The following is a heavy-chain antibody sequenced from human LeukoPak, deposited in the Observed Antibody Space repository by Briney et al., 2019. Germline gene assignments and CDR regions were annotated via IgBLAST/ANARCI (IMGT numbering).Heavy chain of an antibody. J-gene: IGHJ4*02. Sequence: SETLSLTCTVSGGSISSDHWSWVRQPPGKGLEWIGYILTSGSTNYNPSLKSRVSISVDTSKNQFSLKLSSVTAEDTAVYYCARARVSGSYLYYFDNWGQGTLVTVSS. CDR2: ILTSGST. CDR3: ARARVSGSYLYYFDN. V-gene: IGHV4-4*09. D-gene: IGHD1-26*01. CDR1: GGSISSDH.